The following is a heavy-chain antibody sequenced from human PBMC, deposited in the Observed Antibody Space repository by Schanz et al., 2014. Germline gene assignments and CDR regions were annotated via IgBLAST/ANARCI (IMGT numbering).Heavy chain of an antibody. CDR2: IFTDGRT. V-gene: IGHV3-53*01. CDR1: GFAVDNYY. Sequence: EVQLVQSGGGLVQPGGSLRLSCAASGFAVDNYYMSCVRQAPGRGLEWVSIIFTDGRTYYADSVKGRFTISRDNSKNTLYLQMSSLRAGDAAVYYCARGLITAAGGAFDYWGQGTLVAVSA. J-gene: IGHJ4*02. D-gene: IGHD6-13*01. CDR3: ARGLITAAGGAFDY.